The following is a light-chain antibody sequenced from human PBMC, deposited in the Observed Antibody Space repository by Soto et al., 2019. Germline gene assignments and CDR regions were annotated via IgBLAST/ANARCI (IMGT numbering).Light chain of an antibody. V-gene: IGKV3-20*01. Sequence: IVLTQSPGTLSLSPGDRATLSCRASQGVSSSYLAWYQQKPGQAPRLLMYGTSSRATGIPDRFSGSGSGTDGTLTISRLETEDFAVYYCQQRHMWPITFGQGTRLEIK. CDR1: QGVSSSY. J-gene: IGKJ5*01. CDR3: QQRHMWPIT. CDR2: GTS.